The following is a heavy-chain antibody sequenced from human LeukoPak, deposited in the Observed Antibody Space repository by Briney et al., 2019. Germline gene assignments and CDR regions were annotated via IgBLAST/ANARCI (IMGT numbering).Heavy chain of an antibody. Sequence: GGSLRLSCAASGFTFSSYGMHWVRQAPGKGLEWVAVIWYDGSNKYYADSVKGRFTISRDNSKNTLYLQMKSLRAEDTAVYYCANDRTYYDSSGYPTNAFDIWGQGTMVTVSS. J-gene: IGHJ3*02. CDR3: ANDRTYYDSSGYPTNAFDI. D-gene: IGHD3-22*01. CDR2: IWYDGSNK. V-gene: IGHV3-33*06. CDR1: GFTFSSYG.